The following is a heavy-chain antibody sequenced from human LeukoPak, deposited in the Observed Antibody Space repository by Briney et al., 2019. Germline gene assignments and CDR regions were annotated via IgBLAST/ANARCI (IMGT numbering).Heavy chain of an antibody. CDR1: GYTFTSYG. J-gene: IGHJ4*02. Sequence: ASVKVSRKASGYTFTSYGISWVRQAPGQGLEWMGWISAYNGNTNYAQKLQGRVTMTTDTSTSTAYMELRSLRSDDTAVYYCARDGSWELLGNDFDYWGQGTLVTVSS. CDR3: ARDGSWELLGNDFDY. D-gene: IGHD1-26*01. V-gene: IGHV1-18*01. CDR2: ISAYNGNT.